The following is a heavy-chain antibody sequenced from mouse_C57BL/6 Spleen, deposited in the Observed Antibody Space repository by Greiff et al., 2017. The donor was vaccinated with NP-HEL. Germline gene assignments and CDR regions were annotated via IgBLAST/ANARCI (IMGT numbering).Heavy chain of an antibody. CDR1: GFNIKNTY. V-gene: IGHV14-3*01. J-gene: IGHJ4*01. CDR3: ARYPYYYGSSYRAMDY. CDR2: IDPANGNT. Sequence: VQLQQSVAELVRPGASVKLSCTASGFNIKNTYMHWVKQRPEQGLEWIGRIDPANGNTKYAPKFQGKATITADTSSNTAYLQLSSLTSGDTAIYYCARYPYYYGSSYRAMDYWGQGTSVTVSS. D-gene: IGHD1-1*01.